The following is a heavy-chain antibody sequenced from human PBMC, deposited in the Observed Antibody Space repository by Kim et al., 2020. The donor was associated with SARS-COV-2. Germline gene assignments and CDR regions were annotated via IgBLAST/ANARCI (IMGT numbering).Heavy chain of an antibody. D-gene: IGHD3-22*01. V-gene: IGHV1-69*01. CDR3: ARGYDSSGYYPIYFDY. J-gene: IGHJ4*02. Sequence: KFQGRVTITADESTSTAYMELSSLRSEDTAVYYCARGYDSSGYYPIYFDYWGQGTLVTVSS.